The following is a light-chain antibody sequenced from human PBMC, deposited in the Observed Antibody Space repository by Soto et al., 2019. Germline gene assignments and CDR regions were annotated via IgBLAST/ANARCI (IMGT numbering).Light chain of an antibody. CDR1: SSDVCGYNY. CDR2: DVS. CDR3: SSFTCSSSLVV. J-gene: IGLJ2*01. V-gene: IGLV2-14*01. Sequence: QSALTQPASVSGSPGQSITISCTGTSSDVCGYNYVSWYQQHPGKAPKLMIYDVSNRPSGVSNRFSGSKSGNTASLTISGLHAEDEADYNCSSFTCSSSLVVFGGGTKLPVL.